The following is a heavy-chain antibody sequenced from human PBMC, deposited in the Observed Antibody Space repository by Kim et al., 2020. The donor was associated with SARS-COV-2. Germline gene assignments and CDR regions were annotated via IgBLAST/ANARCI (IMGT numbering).Heavy chain of an antibody. J-gene: IGHJ4*02. Sequence: SVKVSCKASGGPYSSHAISWVRQAPGQGLEWVGDFIPVFSTTNFAHKFQGRVTLSADESRNIAFMELSSLTSDDTAVYYCAREMGYTYGHRGYFDSWGQ. D-gene: IGHD2-8*01. CDR2: FIPVFSTT. V-gene: IGHV1-69*13. CDR3: AREMGYTYGHRGYFDS. CDR1: GGPYSSHA.